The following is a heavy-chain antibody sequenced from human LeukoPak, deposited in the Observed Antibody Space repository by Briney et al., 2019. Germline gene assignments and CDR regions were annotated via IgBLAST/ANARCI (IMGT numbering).Heavy chain of an antibody. D-gene: IGHD6-13*01. CDR2: IRSTAYGATT. J-gene: IGHJ4*02. CDR3: TRGVYQLLYFDY. V-gene: IGHV3-49*04. CDR1: GFIFGDYA. Sequence: GRSLKLSCTASGFIFGDYAMSWVRQAPEKGLEWVAFIRSTAYGATTEYAASVKDRFTISRDDSKRIAYLQMNSLKTDDTAVYYCTRGVYQLLYFDYWGQGALVTASS.